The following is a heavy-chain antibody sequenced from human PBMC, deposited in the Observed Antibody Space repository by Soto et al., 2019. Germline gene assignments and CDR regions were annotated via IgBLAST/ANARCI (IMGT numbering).Heavy chain of an antibody. Sequence: GGSLRLSCAASGFTFSSYWMSWVRQAPGKGQEWVANIKQDGSEKYYVDSVKGRFTISRDNAKNSLYLQMNSLRAEDTAVYYCARIYSSSWYGYYYYYMDVWGKGTTVTVSS. V-gene: IGHV3-7*01. CDR1: GFTFSSYW. CDR3: ARIYSSSWYGYYYYYMDV. CDR2: IKQDGSEK. J-gene: IGHJ6*03. D-gene: IGHD6-13*01.